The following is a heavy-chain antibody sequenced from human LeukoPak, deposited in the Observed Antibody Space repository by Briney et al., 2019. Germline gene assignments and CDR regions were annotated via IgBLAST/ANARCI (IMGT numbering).Heavy chain of an antibody. V-gene: IGHV3-23*01. D-gene: IGHD4-11*01. CDR1: GFIFRTDA. CDR3: AKDLNYGFDY. J-gene: IGHJ4*02. CDR2: LSGSGDKT. Sequence: GGSLRLSCAASGFIFRTDAMSWVRQAPGKGLEWVSALSGSGDKTFYADSVKGRFTISRDNSKNTLYLQMNSLRAEDTAVYYCAKDLNYGFDYWGQGTLVTVSS.